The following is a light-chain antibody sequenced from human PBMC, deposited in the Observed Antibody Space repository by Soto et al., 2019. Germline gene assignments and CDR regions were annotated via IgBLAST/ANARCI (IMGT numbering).Light chain of an antibody. Sequence: EVVLTQSPGTLSLSPGERATLSCRASQSVGSSYLAWYQQKPGQAPRVLIYGTSSRATGIPDRFSGSGSGTDFTLTISRLEPEDFAVYYCQQRSNWPRALTFGGGTKVEIK. V-gene: IGKV3D-20*02. CDR1: QSVGSSY. J-gene: IGKJ4*01. CDR2: GTS. CDR3: QQRSNWPRALT.